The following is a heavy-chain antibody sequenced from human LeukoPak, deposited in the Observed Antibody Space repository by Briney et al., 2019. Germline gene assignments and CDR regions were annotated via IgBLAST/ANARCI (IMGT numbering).Heavy chain of an antibody. D-gene: IGHD4-11*01. CDR1: GFTFSSSG. CDR3: AKDLGYYSSYYYGMDV. Sequence: GGSLRLSCAASGFTFSSSGMHWVRQAPGKGLEWVAVISYDGRNKYYADSVKSRFTISRDNSKNTLYLEMNSLRAEDTAVYYCAKDLGYYSSYYYGMDVWGQGTTVTVSS. CDR2: ISYDGRNK. V-gene: IGHV3-30*18. J-gene: IGHJ6*02.